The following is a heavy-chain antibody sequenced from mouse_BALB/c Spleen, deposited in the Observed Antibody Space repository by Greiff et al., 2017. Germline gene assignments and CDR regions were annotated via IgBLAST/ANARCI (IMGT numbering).Heavy chain of an antibody. CDR1: GYSITSDYA. J-gene: IGHJ2*01. CDR3: ARGYYRYDGVDY. Sequence: EVQLQESGPGLVKPSQSLSLTCTVTGYSITSDYAWNWIRQFPGNKLEWMGYISYSGSTSYNPSLKSRISITRDTSKNQFFLQLNSVTTEDTATYYCARGYYRYDGVDYWGQGTTLTVSS. V-gene: IGHV3-2*02. CDR2: ISYSGST. D-gene: IGHD2-14*01.